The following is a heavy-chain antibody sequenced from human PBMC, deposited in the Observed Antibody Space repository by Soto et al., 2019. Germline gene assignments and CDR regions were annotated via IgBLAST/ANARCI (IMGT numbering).Heavy chain of an antibody. Sequence: EVQLLDSGGGLVQPGGSLRLSCAASGFTFSGYALTWVRQAPGKGLEWVSAISGGGDATFYADSEKGRFTIFRDNSKNTLYLQMNTLRAEDTAVYYCARKVSGSTGRPDLWYFDLWGRGTLVTVSS. D-gene: IGHD3-10*01. CDR2: ISGGGDAT. V-gene: IGHV3-23*01. J-gene: IGHJ2*01. CDR1: GFTFSGYA. CDR3: ARKVSGSTGRPDLWYFDL.